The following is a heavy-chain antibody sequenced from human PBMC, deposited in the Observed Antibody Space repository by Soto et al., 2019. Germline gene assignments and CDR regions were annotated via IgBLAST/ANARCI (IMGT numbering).Heavy chain of an antibody. D-gene: IGHD6-13*01. V-gene: IGHV1-69*08. CDR1: GGTFSSDT. CDR3: ARDLRDGSSWYFDY. Sequence: QVQLVQSGAEVRQPGSSVKVSCKASGGTFSSDTISWVRQAPGQGLEWMGRIIPIVGTANYAKKFQGRVTSNADMYTSAAHRELSSLRSEEAAMYYCARDLRDGSSWYFDYWGQGTLVAVST. CDR2: IIPIVGTA. J-gene: IGHJ4*02.